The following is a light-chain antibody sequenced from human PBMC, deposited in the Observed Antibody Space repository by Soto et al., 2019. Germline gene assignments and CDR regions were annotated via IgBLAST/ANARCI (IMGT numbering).Light chain of an antibody. CDR2: KAP. Sequence: LSITPCPPTLSVSLIDIDPITFRASQTISSWLAWYQQKPGKDAKILIYKAPTLISGVPSRFSGTGSGTDFTLTISSLQPEDFATYYCQQTNSLPLTFGGGSKVDIK. J-gene: IGKJ4*01. V-gene: IGKV1-5*03. CDR1: QTISSW. CDR3: QQTNSLPLT.